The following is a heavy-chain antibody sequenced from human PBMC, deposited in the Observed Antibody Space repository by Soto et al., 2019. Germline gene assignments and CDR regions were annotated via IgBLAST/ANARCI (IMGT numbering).Heavy chain of an antibody. V-gene: IGHV1-69*13. D-gene: IGHD3-10*01. Sequence: ASVKVSCKASGGTFSSYAISWVRQAPGQGLEWIGGIIPIFGTANYAQKFQGRVTITADESTSTAYMELSSLRSEDTAVYYCAIGLITMDRTSGPRANAFDIWGQGTMVTVSS. CDR1: GGTFSSYA. J-gene: IGHJ3*02. CDR3: AIGLITMDRTSGPRANAFDI. CDR2: IIPIFGTA.